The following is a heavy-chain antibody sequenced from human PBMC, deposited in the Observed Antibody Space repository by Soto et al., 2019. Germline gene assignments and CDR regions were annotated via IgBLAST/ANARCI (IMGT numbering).Heavy chain of an antibody. D-gene: IGHD6-25*01. CDR2: IYHRGST. J-gene: IGHJ4*02. CDR1: GGSINTYY. CDR3: AVLRQRLEKDFDY. V-gene: IGHV4-59*08. Sequence: SETLSLTCTVPGGSINTYYWSWIRQSPGKGLEWIGNIYHRGSTNYSPSLRSRVTISVDTSKNQFSLKLSSVTAADTAVYYCAVLRQRLEKDFDYGGQEILVTVPS.